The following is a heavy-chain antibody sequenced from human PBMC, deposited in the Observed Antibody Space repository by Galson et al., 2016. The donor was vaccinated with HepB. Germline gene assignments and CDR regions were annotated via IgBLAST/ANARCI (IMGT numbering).Heavy chain of an antibody. J-gene: IGHJ6*02. V-gene: IGHV3-48*02. CDR3: ARGYCSSTSPCGRDV. Sequence: SLRLSCAASGFTFSTYSMDWVRQAPGKGLEWISYISTSSSTIYYADSVKGRFTISRDNAKNSLYLLMNSLRDGDTAVYYCARGYCSSTSPCGRDVWGQGTTVTVSS. D-gene: IGHD2-2*01. CDR2: ISTSSSTI. CDR1: GFTFSTYS.